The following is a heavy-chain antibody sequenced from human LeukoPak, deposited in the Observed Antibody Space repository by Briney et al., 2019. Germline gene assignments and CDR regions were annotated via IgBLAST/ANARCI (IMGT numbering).Heavy chain of an antibody. D-gene: IGHD2-15*01. J-gene: IGHJ4*02. CDR2: INPHNGDT. CDR1: GYTFTGYY. V-gene: IGHV1-2*02. CDR3: ATVRDIVVGGGPYYFDY. Sequence: ASVTVSCKASGYTFTGYYMHWVRQARGQGLEWMGWINPHNGDTNYAQRFQGRVTMTRDTSITTAYMELNRLKSDDTAVYYCATVRDIVVGGGPYYFDYWGQGTLVTVSS.